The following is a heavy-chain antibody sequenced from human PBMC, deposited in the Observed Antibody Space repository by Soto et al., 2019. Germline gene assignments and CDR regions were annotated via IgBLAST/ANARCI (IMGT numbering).Heavy chain of an antibody. V-gene: IGHV4-39*01. CDR1: RGSINNPSYY. D-gene: IGHD2-21*02. Sequence: PSETLSITCTVSRGSINNPSYYWGWVRQPPGKGLEWIGDIFYTGRTYYSPSLKSRVTISVATSKEQFSLNLTSVTAADTAVYFCAGLTFRIVAVTHGRSNWSVPWDPGPFRTLSS. CDR3: AGLTFRIVAVTHGRSNWSVP. CDR2: IFYTGRT. J-gene: IGHJ5*02.